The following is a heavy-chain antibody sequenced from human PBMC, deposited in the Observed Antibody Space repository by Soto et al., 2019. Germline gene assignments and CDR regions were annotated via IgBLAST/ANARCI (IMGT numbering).Heavy chain of an antibody. CDR1: GYRFTNYW. CDR3: ASTDVVSTIDDGRDAFDI. V-gene: IGHV5-51*03. Sequence: PGKSLKISCKGSGYRFTNYWIGLVRQMPGKGLECMWVIYPGDSDTRYSPSFQGQVTISADKSISTAYLQWSSLKASDTAIYYCASTDVVSTIDDGRDAFDIWGQGTMVTVSS. J-gene: IGHJ3*02. CDR2: IYPGDSDT. D-gene: IGHD5-12*01.